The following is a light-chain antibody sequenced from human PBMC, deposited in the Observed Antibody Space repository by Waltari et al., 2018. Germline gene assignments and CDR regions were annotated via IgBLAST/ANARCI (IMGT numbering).Light chain of an antibody. CDR2: DVS. J-gene: IGLJ3*02. Sequence: QSALTHPASVSGSPGQSITMSCTGTSSAAGGFQSVSWYQQYPGKAPNLWIYDVSKRPSGVSNRFSVSKSGNTASLTISGLQAEDEADYYCSSFTVFGGGTKLIVL. CDR3: SSFTV. CDR1: SSAAGGFQS. V-gene: IGLV2-14*03.